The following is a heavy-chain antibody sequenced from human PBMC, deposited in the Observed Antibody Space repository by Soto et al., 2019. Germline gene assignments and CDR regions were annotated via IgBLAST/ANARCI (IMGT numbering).Heavy chain of an antibody. D-gene: IGHD3-10*01. J-gene: IGHJ4*02. CDR2: ISSSSSYI. Sequence: GGSLRLSCAASGFTFSSYSMNWVRQAPGKGLEWVSSISSSSSYIYYADSVKGRFTISRANAKNSLYLQMNSLRAEDTAVYYCAREVRGSGSYFDYWGQGTLVTVSS. V-gene: IGHV3-21*01. CDR1: GFTFSSYS. CDR3: AREVRGSGSYFDY.